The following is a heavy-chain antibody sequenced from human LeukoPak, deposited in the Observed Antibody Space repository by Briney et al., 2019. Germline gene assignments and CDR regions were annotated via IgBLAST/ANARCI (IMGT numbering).Heavy chain of an antibody. D-gene: IGHD3-22*01. CDR1: GFTFSSYA. CDR2: ISYDGSNK. Sequence: GGSLRLSCVGSGFTFSSYAMHWVRQAPGKGLEWVAVISYDGSNKYYADSVKGRFIISRDNSKNTLYLQMNRLRAEDTTVYHCAREPRITMNTAAFDIWGQGTMVTVSS. CDR3: AREPRITMNTAAFDI. J-gene: IGHJ3*02. V-gene: IGHV3-30-3*01.